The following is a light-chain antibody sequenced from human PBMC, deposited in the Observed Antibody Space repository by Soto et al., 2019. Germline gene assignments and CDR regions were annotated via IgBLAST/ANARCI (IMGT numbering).Light chain of an antibody. V-gene: IGKV3-20*01. CDR3: QQYGRSPRGT. CDR2: GAS. CDR1: QSVSSSY. J-gene: IGKJ1*01. Sequence: EIVLTQSPGTLSLSPGERATLSCRASQSVSSSYLAWYQQKPGQAPRLLIYGASTRATDIPDRFSGSGSGTDFSLTISRLEPEDFAVYYCQQYGRSPRGTFGQGTKVEIK.